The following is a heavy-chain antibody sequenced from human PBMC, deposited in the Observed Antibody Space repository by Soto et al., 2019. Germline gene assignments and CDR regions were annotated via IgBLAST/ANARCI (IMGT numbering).Heavy chain of an antibody. V-gene: IGHV1-18*01. CDR3: ARGYYYDSSGPYPYYYYGMDV. CDR1: GYTFTSYG. CDR2: ISAYNGNT. Sequence: ASVKVSCKASGYTFTSYGISWVRQAPGQGLEWMGWISAYNGNTNYAQKLQGRVTMTTDTSTSTAYMELRSLRSDDTAVYYCARGYYYDSSGPYPYYYYGMDVWGQGTTVTVSS. D-gene: IGHD3-22*01. J-gene: IGHJ6*02.